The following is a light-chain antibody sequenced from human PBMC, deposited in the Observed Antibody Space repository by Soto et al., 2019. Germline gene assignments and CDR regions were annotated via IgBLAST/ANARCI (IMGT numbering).Light chain of an antibody. CDR1: SSDVGGYDY. CDR2: EVR. J-gene: IGLJ2*01. Sequence: QSALTQPASVSGSPGQSITISCTGTSSDVGGYDYVSWYQQHPGKAPKLMIYEVRNRPSGVSNRLSGSKSGNTASLTISGLQAEDEADYYCSSFTSSGTLEVVVGGGTKLTVL. V-gene: IGLV2-14*01. CDR3: SSFTSSGTLEVV.